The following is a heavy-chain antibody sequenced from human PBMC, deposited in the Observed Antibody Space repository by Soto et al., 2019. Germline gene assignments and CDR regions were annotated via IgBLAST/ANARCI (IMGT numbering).Heavy chain of an antibody. D-gene: IGHD1-26*01. CDR2: IYYSGST. CDR1: GGSISSSSYY. J-gene: IGHJ6*03. CDR3: ARGRRSSDYYYMDV. V-gene: IGHV4-39*01. Sequence: PSETLSLTCTVSGGSISSSSYYWGWIRQPPGKGLEWIGSIYYSGSTYYNPSLKSRVTISVDTSKNQFSLKLSSVTAADTAVYYCARGRRSSDYYYMDVWGKGTTVTVSS.